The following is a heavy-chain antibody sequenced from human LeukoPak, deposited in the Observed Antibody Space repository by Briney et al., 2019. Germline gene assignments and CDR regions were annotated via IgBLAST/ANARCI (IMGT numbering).Heavy chain of an antibody. Sequence: ASVTVSCKASEYTFTGYNIHWVRQAPGQGLEWMGWINPNSGGTNYAQKFQGRVTMTRDTSISTAYMELNRLRSDDTAVYYCARGQYYDFWSGYYYSPHFDYWGQGTLVTVSS. V-gene: IGHV1-2*02. CDR1: EYTFTGYN. J-gene: IGHJ4*02. CDR3: ARGQYYDFWSGYYYSPHFDY. CDR2: INPNSGGT. D-gene: IGHD3-3*01.